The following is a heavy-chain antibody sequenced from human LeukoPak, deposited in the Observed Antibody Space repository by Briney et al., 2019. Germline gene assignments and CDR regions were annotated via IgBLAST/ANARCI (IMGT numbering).Heavy chain of an antibody. Sequence: GGSLRLSCAASGFTFSSYCMNWVRQAPGKGLEWVSSISSSSSYIYYADSVKGRFTISRDNAKNSLYLQMNSLRAEDTAVYYCARDFGAGSFDYWGQGTLVTVSS. V-gene: IGHV3-21*01. D-gene: IGHD1-1*01. CDR2: ISSSSSYI. J-gene: IGHJ4*02. CDR3: ARDFGAGSFDY. CDR1: GFTFSSYC.